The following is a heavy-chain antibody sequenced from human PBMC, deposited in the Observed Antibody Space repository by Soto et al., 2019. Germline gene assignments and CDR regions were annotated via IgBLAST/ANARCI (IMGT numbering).Heavy chain of an antibody. CDR2: ISYSGTT. J-gene: IGHJ4*02. Sequence: PSETLSLTCTVSGNSISSNNNYWSWIRQPPGEGLEWIGFISYSGTTSYSPSLRSRVAISLDTSKNQFSLSLSSVTAADTAVYFCARGRGYSYGLDLRGQRTLVTVSS. V-gene: IGHV4-30-4*01. CDR1: GNSISSNNNY. CDR3: ARGRGYSYGLDL. D-gene: IGHD5-18*01.